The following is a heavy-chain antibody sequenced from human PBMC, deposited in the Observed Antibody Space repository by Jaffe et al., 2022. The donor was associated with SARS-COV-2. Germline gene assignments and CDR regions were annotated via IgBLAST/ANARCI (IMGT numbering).Heavy chain of an antibody. CDR1: GGSISSSSYY. D-gene: IGHD2-2*01. CDR3: ARYLIVVVPAVDAFDI. CDR2: IYYSGTT. J-gene: IGHJ3*02. V-gene: IGHV4-39*01. Sequence: QLQLQESGPGLVKPSETLSLTCTVSGGSISSSSYYWGWIRQPPGEGLEWIGSIYYSGTTYYNSSLKSRLTISVDTSKDQFSLKLRSVTAADTAVYYCARYLIVVVPAVDAFDIWGQGTMVTVSS.